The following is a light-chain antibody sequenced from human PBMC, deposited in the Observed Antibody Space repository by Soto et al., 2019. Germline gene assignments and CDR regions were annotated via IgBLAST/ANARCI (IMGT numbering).Light chain of an antibody. Sequence: QSALTQSASVAGSPGQSITISCTGTSSDVGNYKYVSWYQQHQGKAPKLMIYEVSNRPSGVSNRFSGSKSGNTASLTISGLQAGDETDYCRFSYTSSGIYVFGAGSKVTVL. V-gene: IGLV2-14*01. CDR1: SSDVGNYKY. CDR3: FSYTSSGIYV. CDR2: EVS. J-gene: IGLJ1*01.